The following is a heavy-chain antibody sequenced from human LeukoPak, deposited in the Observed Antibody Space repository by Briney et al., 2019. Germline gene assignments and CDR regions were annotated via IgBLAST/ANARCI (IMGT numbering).Heavy chain of an antibody. J-gene: IGHJ6*03. CDR2: ISSSGSTI. V-gene: IGHV3-11*04. Sequence: GGSLRLSCAASGFTFSDYYMSWIRQAPGKGLEWVSYISSSGSTIYYADSVKGRFTISRDNAKNSLYLQMNSLRAEDTAAYYCARPLKGVANIYYYYYMDVWGKGTTVTVSS. CDR1: GFTFSDYY. D-gene: IGHD3-3*01. CDR3: ARPLKGVANIYYYYYMDV.